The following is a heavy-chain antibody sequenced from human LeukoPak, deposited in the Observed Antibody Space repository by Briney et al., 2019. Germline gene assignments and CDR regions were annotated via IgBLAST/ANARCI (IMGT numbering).Heavy chain of an antibody. V-gene: IGHV1-46*01. D-gene: IGHD3-22*01. CDR2: VNPSSGST. CDR3: ARDGEYYDSSGSYFDY. CDR1: GYTFTSYY. Sequence: ASVKVSCKASGYTFTSYYMHWVRQAPGQGLEWMGIVNPSSGSTSYAQKFQGRVTMTRDTSTSTFYMELRSLKSEDTAVYYCARDGEYYDSSGSYFDYWGQGTLVTVSS. J-gene: IGHJ4*02.